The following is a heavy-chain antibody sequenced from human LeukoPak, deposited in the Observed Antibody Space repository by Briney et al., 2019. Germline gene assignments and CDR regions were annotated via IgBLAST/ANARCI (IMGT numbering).Heavy chain of an antibody. CDR1: GFTDSSNY. CDR2: IYSGGST. Sequence: GGSLRPSCAASGFTDSSNYMSWVRQAPGKGLEWVSVIYSGGSTYCSDSVKGRFTISRDNSKNTLYLQMNSLRAEDTAVYYCARANYYDSSGYYYYMDVWGKGTTVTVSS. D-gene: IGHD3-22*01. J-gene: IGHJ6*03. CDR3: ARANYYDSSGYYYYMDV. V-gene: IGHV3-53*01.